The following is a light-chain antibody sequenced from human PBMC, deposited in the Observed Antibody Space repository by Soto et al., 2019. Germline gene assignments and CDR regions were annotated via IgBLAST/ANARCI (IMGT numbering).Light chain of an antibody. J-gene: IGKJ1*01. CDR2: AAS. CDR1: QSISSY. Sequence: DIQMTQSPSSLSASVGDRVTITCRASQSISSYLNWFQHKPGKAPKLLIYAASSLQSGVPSRFSGSGSGTDSTLTISSLQPEDFATYSCQQSYTTPWTFGQGTKVEI. V-gene: IGKV1-39*01. CDR3: QQSYTTPWT.